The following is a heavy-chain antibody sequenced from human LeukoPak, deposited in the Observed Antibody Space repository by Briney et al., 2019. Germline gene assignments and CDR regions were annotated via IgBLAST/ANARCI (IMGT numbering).Heavy chain of an antibody. Sequence: GGSLRLSCAASGFTFSSSAMSWVRQAPGKGLEWVSAISNNGGYTYYADSVQGRFTISRDNSKSTLCLQMNSLRAEDTAVYYCAKDLGSGNYRVLSSTTRAFDIWGQGTMVTVSS. V-gene: IGHV3-23*01. CDR3: AKDLGSGNYRVLSSTTRAFDI. D-gene: IGHD3-10*01. CDR1: GFTFSSSA. J-gene: IGHJ3*02. CDR2: ISNNGGYT.